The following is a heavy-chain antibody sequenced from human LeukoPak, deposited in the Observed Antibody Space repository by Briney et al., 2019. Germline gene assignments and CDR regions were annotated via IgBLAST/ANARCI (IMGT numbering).Heavy chain of an antibody. Sequence: GRSLRLSCAASGFTFSSYGMHWVRQAPGKGLEWVAVISYDGSNKYYADSVKGRFTTSRDNSKNTLYLQMNSLRAEDTAVYYCAKDQTITMVRGVFPRDAFDIWGQGTMVTVSS. D-gene: IGHD3-10*01. J-gene: IGHJ3*02. CDR1: GFTFSSYG. CDR3: AKDQTITMVRGVFPRDAFDI. CDR2: ISYDGSNK. V-gene: IGHV3-30*18.